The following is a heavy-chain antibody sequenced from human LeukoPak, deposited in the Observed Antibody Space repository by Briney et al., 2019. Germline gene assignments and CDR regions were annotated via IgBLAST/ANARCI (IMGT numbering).Heavy chain of an antibody. Sequence: GGSLRLFCAASGFTFSSYPMNLVRQAPGKRLEWVSAISGSGGRPYYADSVKGRFTISRDNPKNTLHLQMNSLRAEDPAVYYCAKDITYYYGSSGYYCIDYWGQGTLVTVSS. J-gene: IGHJ4*02. CDR1: GFTFSSYP. CDR3: AKDITYYYGSSGYYCIDY. CDR2: ISGSGGRP. D-gene: IGHD3-22*01. V-gene: IGHV3-23*01.